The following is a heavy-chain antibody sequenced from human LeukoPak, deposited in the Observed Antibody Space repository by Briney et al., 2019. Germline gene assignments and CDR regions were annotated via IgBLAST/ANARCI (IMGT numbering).Heavy chain of an antibody. Sequence: GGSLRLSCAASGFTFSSYAMSWVRQAPGKGLEWVSAISGSGGSTYYADSVKGRFTISRDNSKNTLYLQMNSLRAEDTAVYYCARAPYDFWSGYLYYFDYWGQGTLVTVSS. D-gene: IGHD3-3*01. V-gene: IGHV3-23*01. CDR3: ARAPYDFWSGYLYYFDY. CDR2: ISGSGGST. CDR1: GFTFSSYA. J-gene: IGHJ4*02.